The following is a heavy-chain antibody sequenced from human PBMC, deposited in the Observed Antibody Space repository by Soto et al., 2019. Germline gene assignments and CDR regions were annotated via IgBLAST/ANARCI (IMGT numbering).Heavy chain of an antibody. V-gene: IGHV1-18*04. D-gene: IGHD6-13*01. CDR2: ISGYNGDT. Sequence: ASVKVSCKASGYTFTSYGISWVRQAPGQGLEWMGWISGYNGDTNYAQKLQGRVTMTTDTSTNTAYMELRSLRSDDTAVYYCARAPQTVAGAGIWYWGQGTLVTVSS. CDR1: GYTFTSYG. CDR3: ARAPQTVAGAGIWY. J-gene: IGHJ4*02.